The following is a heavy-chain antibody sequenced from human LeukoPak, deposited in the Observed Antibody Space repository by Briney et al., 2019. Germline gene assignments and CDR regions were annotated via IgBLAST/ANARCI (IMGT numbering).Heavy chain of an antibody. V-gene: IGHV3-23*01. CDR3: ANEYSKGDV. D-gene: IGHD4-11*01. CDR2: LSGSGGTT. CDR1: GFTFSNFA. Sequence: GGSLRLSCAAPGFTFSNFAMTWVRQSPGKGLEWVSTLSGSGGTTFSADSVKGRFTISRDNSKNTLYLQMNSLRAEDTAVYYCANEYSKGDVWGQGTMVTVSS. J-gene: IGHJ3*01.